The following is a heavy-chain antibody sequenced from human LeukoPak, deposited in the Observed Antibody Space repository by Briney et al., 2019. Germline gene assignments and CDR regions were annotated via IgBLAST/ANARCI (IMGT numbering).Heavy chain of an antibody. CDR3: ARSGLYCSSTSCYTRNWFDP. D-gene: IGHD2-2*02. V-gene: IGHV5-51*01. Sequence: GESLKISWKGSGYSFTSYWIGWVRQMPGKGLEWMGIIYPGDSDTRYSPSFQGQVTISADKSIRTAYLQWSSLKASDTAMYYCARSGLYCSSTSCYTRNWFDPWGQGTLVTVSS. J-gene: IGHJ5*02. CDR2: IYPGDSDT. CDR1: GYSFTSYW.